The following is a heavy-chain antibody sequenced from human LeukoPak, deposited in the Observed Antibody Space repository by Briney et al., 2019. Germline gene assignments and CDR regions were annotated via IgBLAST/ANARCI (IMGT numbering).Heavy chain of an antibody. J-gene: IGHJ3*02. Sequence: ASVKVSCKASGNTVTSNYVHWVRQAPGQGLEWMGTIDPSGSSTTYAQKFQGRVTMTRDTSTSTVYMELSSLRSEDTAVYYCARDRAFGTEDYGDYWLGDDAFDIWGQGTMVTVSS. V-gene: IGHV1-46*01. D-gene: IGHD4-17*01. CDR2: IDPSGSST. CDR1: GNTVTSNY. CDR3: ARDRAFGTEDYGDYWLGDDAFDI.